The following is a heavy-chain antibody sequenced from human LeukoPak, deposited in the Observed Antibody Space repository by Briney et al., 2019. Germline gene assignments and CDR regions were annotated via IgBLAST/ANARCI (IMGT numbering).Heavy chain of an antibody. Sequence: PSETLSLTCTVSGGSISSGSYYWSWIRQPAGKGLEWIGRIYTSGSTNYNPSLKSRVTISVDTSKNQFSLKLSSVTAADTAVYYCARGNYDFWSGYHFDYWGQGTLVTVSS. CDR3: ARGNYDFWSGYHFDY. D-gene: IGHD3-3*01. V-gene: IGHV4-61*02. J-gene: IGHJ4*02. CDR2: IYTSGST. CDR1: GGSISSGSYY.